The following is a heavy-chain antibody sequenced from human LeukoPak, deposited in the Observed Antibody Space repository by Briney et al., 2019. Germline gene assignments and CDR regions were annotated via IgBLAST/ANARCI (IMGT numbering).Heavy chain of an antibody. CDR2: IKQDGSEK. CDR3: ASVVLVAPWGTHMAAFDI. V-gene: IGHV3-7*01. Sequence: GGSLRLSCAASGFTFSSYWMSWVRQAPGKGLEWVANIKQDGSEKYYVDSVKGRFTISRDNAKNSLYLQMNSLRAEDTAVYYCASVVLVAPWGTHMAAFDIWGLGTMVTVSS. CDR1: GFTFSSYW. D-gene: IGHD5-12*01. J-gene: IGHJ3*02.